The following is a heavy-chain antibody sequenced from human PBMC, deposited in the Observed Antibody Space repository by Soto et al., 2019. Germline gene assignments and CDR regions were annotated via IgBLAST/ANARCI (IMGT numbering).Heavy chain of an antibody. V-gene: IGHV5-51*01. CDR2: IYPGDSDT. J-gene: IGHJ4*02. CDR3: ATSTVSYVXIVSSTTRGYFDH. CDR1: GYNFNTYW. D-gene: IGHD5-12*01. Sequence: GESLKISCEGSGYNFNTYWIGWVRQMPGKGLEWMALIYPGDSDTRYSPSFEGQVTLSVDRSISTAYLQWSSLKASDTAIYYCATSTVSYVXIVSSTTRGYFDHWGQGTLVTVSS.